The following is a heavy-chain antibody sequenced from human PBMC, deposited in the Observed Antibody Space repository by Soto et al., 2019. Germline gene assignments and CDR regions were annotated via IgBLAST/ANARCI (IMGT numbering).Heavy chain of an antibody. D-gene: IGHD6-13*01. Sequence: XGSLRLPFTAWGFTVSSYAMSGVRQAPGKGLEWVSAISRSGGSTYYAESVKGRFTISRDNSKNTLYLQMNSLRAEDTAIYYCQKDVEAEAGPFDYCGQGTLVTVSS. J-gene: IGHJ4*02. CDR1: GFTVSSYA. CDR2: ISRSGGST. V-gene: IGHV3-23*01. CDR3: QKDVEAEAGPFDY.